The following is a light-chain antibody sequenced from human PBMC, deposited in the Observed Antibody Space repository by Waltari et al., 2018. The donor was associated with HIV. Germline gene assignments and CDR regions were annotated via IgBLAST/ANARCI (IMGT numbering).Light chain of an antibody. CDR1: RSNIGSNS. Sequence: QSVLTQPPSASGTLGQRVTISCSGRRSNIGSNSVNWYQQLPGTAPKLLISDDNRRPSGVPDRFSGSKSRTSASLAISGLQSEDEADYYCAAWDDNVNGLFGGGTKLTVL. J-gene: IGLJ2*01. CDR2: DDN. CDR3: AAWDDNVNGL. V-gene: IGLV1-44*01.